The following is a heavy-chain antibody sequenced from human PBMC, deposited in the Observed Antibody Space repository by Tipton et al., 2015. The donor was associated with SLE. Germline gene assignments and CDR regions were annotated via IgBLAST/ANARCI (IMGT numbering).Heavy chain of an antibody. J-gene: IGHJ4*02. V-gene: IGHV4-39*07. CDR1: GGSISSSSYY. CDR3: ARSSPGAIPRYLGDY. CDR2: IYYDGRT. Sequence: TLSLTCTVSGGSISSSSYYWGWIRQPPGKGLEWIATIYYDGRTYYKSSLQTRVSISLDTSTNQFSLEVRYVTAADTAVYYCARSSPGAIPRYLGDYWGQGILVTVSS. D-gene: IGHD2-21*01.